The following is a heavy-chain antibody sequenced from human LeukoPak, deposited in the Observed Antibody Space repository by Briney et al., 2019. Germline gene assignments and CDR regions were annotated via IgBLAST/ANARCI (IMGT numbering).Heavy chain of an antibody. CDR2: INHSGST. V-gene: IGHV4-34*01. CDR3: AREKMIVVVKVYFDY. CDR1: GGSFSGYY. J-gene: IGHJ4*02. Sequence: SETLSLTCAVYGGSFSGYYWSCIRQPPGKGLEWIGEINHSGSTNYNPSLKSRVTISVDTSKNQFSLKLSSVTAADTAVYYCAREKMIVVVKVYFDYWGQGTLVTVSS. D-gene: IGHD3-22*01.